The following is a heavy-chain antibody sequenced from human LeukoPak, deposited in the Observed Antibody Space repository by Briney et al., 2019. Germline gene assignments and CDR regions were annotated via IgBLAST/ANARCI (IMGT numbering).Heavy chain of an antibody. J-gene: IGHJ4*02. CDR3: ARGWPGYCSSTSCYPLDY. CDR2: ISGSGGST. Sequence: GGSLRLSCAASGFIFSSYAMNWVRQAPGKGLEWVSGISGSGGSTNYADSVKGRFTISRDNAKNSLYLQMNSLRAEDTAVYYCARGWPGYCSSTSCYPLDYWGQGTLVTVSS. V-gene: IGHV3-23*01. D-gene: IGHD2-2*01. CDR1: GFIFSSYA.